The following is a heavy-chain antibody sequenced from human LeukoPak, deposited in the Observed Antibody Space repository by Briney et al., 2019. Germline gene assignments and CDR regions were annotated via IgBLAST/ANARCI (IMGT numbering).Heavy chain of an antibody. V-gene: IGHV3-23*01. D-gene: IGHD2-15*01. CDR1: GFTFSNYA. CDR2: MSGSGGST. CDR3: ARGTSGGSCYSPLDS. J-gene: IGHJ4*02. Sequence: GGSLRLSCAASGFTFSNYAMSWVRQAPGKGLEWVSVMSGSGGSTYYVDSVKGRFTISRDNSKNTLYLEMNSLRAEDTAVYYCARGTSGGSCYSPLDSWGQGTLVTVSS.